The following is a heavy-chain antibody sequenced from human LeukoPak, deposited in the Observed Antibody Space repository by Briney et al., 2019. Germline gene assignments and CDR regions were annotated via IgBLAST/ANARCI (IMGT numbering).Heavy chain of an antibody. CDR3: AKGRWSSGGRNAHYSMDV. J-gene: IGHJ6*02. V-gene: IGHV3-23*01. CDR2: ISGSGGST. CDR1: GFTFSSYW. D-gene: IGHD2-15*01. Sequence: PGGSLRLSCAASGFTFSSYWMHWVREGQGKGLERVSAISGSGGSTYYADSVKGRFTISRDNSKNTLYLQMNSLRAEDTAVYYCAKGRWSSGGRNAHYSMDVWGQGTTVTVSS.